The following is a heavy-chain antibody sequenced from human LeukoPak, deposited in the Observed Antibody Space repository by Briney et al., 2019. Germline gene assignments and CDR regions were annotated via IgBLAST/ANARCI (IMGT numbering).Heavy chain of an antibody. Sequence: ASVKVSCKASGYTFTGYYMHWVRQAPGQGLEWMGWINPNSGGTNYAQKFQGRVTMTRDTSISTAYMELSRLRSDDTAVYYCASWNLIAAAGMGGLDYWGQGTLVTVSS. CDR3: ASWNLIAAAGMGGLDY. J-gene: IGHJ4*02. CDR2: INPNSGGT. V-gene: IGHV1-2*02. CDR1: GYTFTGYY. D-gene: IGHD6-13*01.